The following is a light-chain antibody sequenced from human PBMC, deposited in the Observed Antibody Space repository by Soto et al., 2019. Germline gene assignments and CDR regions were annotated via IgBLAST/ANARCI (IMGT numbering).Light chain of an antibody. J-gene: IGLJ1*01. Sequence: QSALTQPRSVSGSPGQSVTISCTGTSSDVGGYNYVSWYQKHPGQAPKLLIYDVSERPSGVPDRFSGSKSGNTASLTISGLQIEDESDYFCCSHAGSNSHYVFGSGTKVTVL. CDR1: SSDVGGYNY. CDR2: DVS. V-gene: IGLV2-11*01. CDR3: CSHAGSNSHYV.